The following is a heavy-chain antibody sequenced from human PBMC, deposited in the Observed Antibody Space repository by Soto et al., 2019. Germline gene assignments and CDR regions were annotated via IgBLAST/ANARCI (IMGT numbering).Heavy chain of an antibody. J-gene: IGHJ4*02. CDR3: AGENALYYYDSSGNYFEY. Sequence: GGSLRLSCAASGFTVSSNYMSWVRQAPGKGLEWVSVIYSGGSTYYADSVKGRFTISRDNSKNTLYLQMNSLRAEDTAVYYCAGENALYYYDSSGNYFEYWGQGTHVTVSS. V-gene: IGHV3-53*01. CDR2: IYSGGST. CDR1: GFTVSSNY. D-gene: IGHD3-22*01.